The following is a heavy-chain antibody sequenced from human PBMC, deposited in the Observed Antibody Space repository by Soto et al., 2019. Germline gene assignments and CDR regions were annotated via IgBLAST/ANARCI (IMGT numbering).Heavy chain of an antibody. J-gene: IGHJ5*02. V-gene: IGHV4-34*01. CDR1: GGSFSGYY. D-gene: IGHD2-15*01. CDR3: ARGVQDWFDP. CDR2: INHRGST. Sequence: QVQLQQWGAGLLKPSETLSLTCAVYGGSFSGYYWSWIRQPPGKGLEWIGEINHRGSTNYNPSLKNRLTISVDPAKYQFSLKLSSVTAADTAVYYCARGVQDWFDPWGQGTLVTVSA.